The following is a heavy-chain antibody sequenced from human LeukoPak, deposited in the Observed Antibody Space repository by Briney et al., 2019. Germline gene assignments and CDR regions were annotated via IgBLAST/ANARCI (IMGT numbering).Heavy chain of an antibody. Sequence: GGSLRLSCVAPGFTFSNYWMHWVRQPPRKGLVWVSRIYVDGRTTNYADSVKSRFTISRDNAKNTVYLEMNSLSVEDTATYYCIRDFRSADLWGQGTLVTVTS. CDR1: GFTFSNYW. CDR2: IYVDGRTT. CDR3: IRDFRSADL. V-gene: IGHV3-74*01. J-gene: IGHJ5*02.